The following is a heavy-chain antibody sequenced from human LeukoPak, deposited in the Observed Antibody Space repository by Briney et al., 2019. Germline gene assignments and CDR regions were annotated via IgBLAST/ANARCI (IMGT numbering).Heavy chain of an antibody. Sequence: PGGSLRLSCAASGFTFSSYSMNWVRQAPGKGLEWVSSISSSSSYIYYADSVKGRFTISRDNAKNSLYLQMNSLRAEDTAVYYCARGISGSYSWGAFDIWGQGTMVTVSS. CDR1: GFTFSSYS. J-gene: IGHJ3*02. D-gene: IGHD1-26*01. CDR2: ISSSSSYI. CDR3: ARGISGSYSWGAFDI. V-gene: IGHV3-21*01.